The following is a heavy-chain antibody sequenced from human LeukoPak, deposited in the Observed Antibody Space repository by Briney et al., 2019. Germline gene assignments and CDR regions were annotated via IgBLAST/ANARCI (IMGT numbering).Heavy chain of an antibody. CDR1: GLPFSHTG. D-gene: IGHD1-7*01. CDR3: FGITVTDVPY. CDR2: IRYDGSNK. Sequence: GGSLRLSCAASGLPFSHTGMHWVRQAPGKGLEWVAFIRYDGSNKYYADSVKGRFTISRDNSKNALYLQMNSLRGEDTAVYYCFGITVTDVPYWGQGTLVTVSS. V-gene: IGHV3-30*02. J-gene: IGHJ4*02.